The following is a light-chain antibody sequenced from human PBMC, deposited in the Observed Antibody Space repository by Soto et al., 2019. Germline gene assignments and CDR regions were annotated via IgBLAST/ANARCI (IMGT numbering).Light chain of an antibody. CDR1: QSLANSF. J-gene: IGKJ5*01. CDR2: DTS. CDR3: QQYGTSEII. V-gene: IGKV3-20*01. Sequence: EFVLTQSPGTLSLSPFEIATLSCIASQSLANSFIAWYQQKPGQAPRLLIYDTSSRASGIPDRFSGSGSGTDFTLTISRLETEDFAVFYCQQYGTSEIIFGQGTRLEIK.